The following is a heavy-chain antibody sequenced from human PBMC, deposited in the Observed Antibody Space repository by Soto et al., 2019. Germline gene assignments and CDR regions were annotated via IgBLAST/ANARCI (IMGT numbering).Heavy chain of an antibody. D-gene: IGHD6-19*01. CDR3: ARCSVAGTRGAFDI. J-gene: IGHJ3*02. Sequence: QVQLQESGSGLVKPSQTLSLTCTVSGGSISSGGYYWSWIRQHPGKGLEWIGYIYYSGSTYYNPSLKSRVTISVDTSKNQFSLKLSSVTAADTAVYYCARCSVAGTRGAFDIWGQGTMVTVSS. CDR2: IYYSGST. CDR1: GGSISSGGYY. V-gene: IGHV4-31*03.